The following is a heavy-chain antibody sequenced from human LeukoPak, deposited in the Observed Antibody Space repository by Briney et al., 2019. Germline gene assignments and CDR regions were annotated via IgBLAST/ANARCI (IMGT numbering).Heavy chain of an antibody. CDR2: IHYSGNT. J-gene: IGHJ5*02. CDR3: ARGGLYWFDP. D-gene: IGHD3-10*01. Sequence: SETLSLTCTVSGDSISSGRHYWSWIRQPAGKGLEWIGRIHYSGNTKYNPSLNGRLSISVDTSKNQFSLNITPVTAADTAVYYCARGGLYWFDPWGQGTPVTVSS. CDR1: GDSISSGRHY. V-gene: IGHV4-61*02.